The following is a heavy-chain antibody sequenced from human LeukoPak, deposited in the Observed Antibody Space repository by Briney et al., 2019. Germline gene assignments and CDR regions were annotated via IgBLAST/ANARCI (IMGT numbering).Heavy chain of an antibody. CDR1: GGTFSSYA. D-gene: IGHD3-22*01. Sequence: ASVNVSCKASGGTFSSYAISWVRQAPGQGLEWMGGIIPIFGTANYAQKFQGRVTITADESTSTAYMELSSLRSEDTAVYYCATLKYYYDSSGPKYYFDYWGQGTLVTVSS. V-gene: IGHV1-69*13. CDR2: IIPIFGTA. J-gene: IGHJ4*02. CDR3: ATLKYYYDSSGPKYYFDY.